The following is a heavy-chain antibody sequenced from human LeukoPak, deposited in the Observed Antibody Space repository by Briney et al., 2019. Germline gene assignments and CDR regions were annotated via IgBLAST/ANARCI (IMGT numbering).Heavy chain of an antibody. Sequence: SETLSLTCAAYGGSFSGYYWSWIRQPPGKGLEWIGEINHSGSTNYNPSLKSRVTISVDTSKNQFSLKLSSVTAADTAVYYCVRGQYQLLFLGPRNNWFDPWGQGTLVTVSS. D-gene: IGHD2-2*01. J-gene: IGHJ5*02. V-gene: IGHV4-34*01. CDR1: GGSFSGYY. CDR2: INHSGST. CDR3: VRGQYQLLFLGPRNNWFDP.